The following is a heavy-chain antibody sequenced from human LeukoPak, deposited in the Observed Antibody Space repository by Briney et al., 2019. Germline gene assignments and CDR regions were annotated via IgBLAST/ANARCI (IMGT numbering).Heavy chain of an antibody. CDR1: GGSISSGSYY. CDR3: ARELFQWLVDLGWFDP. D-gene: IGHD6-19*01. CDR2: IYTSGST. Sequence: SETLSLTCTVSGGSISSGSYYWSWIRQPAGKGLEWIGRIYTSGSTNYNPSLKSRVTISVDTSKNQFSLKLSSVTAADTAVYYCARELFQWLVDLGWFDPWGQGTLVTVSS. V-gene: IGHV4-61*02. J-gene: IGHJ5*02.